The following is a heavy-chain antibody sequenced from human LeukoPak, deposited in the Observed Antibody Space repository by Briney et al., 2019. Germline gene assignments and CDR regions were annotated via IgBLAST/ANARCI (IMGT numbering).Heavy chain of an antibody. CDR3: AREGYCSGASCYYYYYYMDV. D-gene: IGHD2-15*01. Sequence: SETLSLTCAVYGGSFSGYYWSWIRQPPGKGLEWIGEINHSGSTNYNPSLKSRVTISVDTSKNQFSLKLSSVTAADTAVYYCAREGYCSGASCYYYYYYMDVWGKGTTVTVSS. CDR1: GGSFSGYY. CDR2: INHSGST. V-gene: IGHV4-34*01. J-gene: IGHJ6*03.